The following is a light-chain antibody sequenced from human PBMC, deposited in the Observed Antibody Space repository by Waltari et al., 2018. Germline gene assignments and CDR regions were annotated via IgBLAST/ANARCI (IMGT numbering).Light chain of an antibody. V-gene: IGKV1-5*03. J-gene: IGKJ2*01. CDR2: QAS. CDR1: QSISSW. CDR3: QQYNPNFLYT. Sequence: DIQMTQSPSTLSASVGDRVPIPCRASQSISSWLAWYQQKPGKAPKLLIYQASSLESGVPSRFSGSGSGTEFTLTISSLQPDDFATYYCQQYNPNFLYTFGQGTKVEI.